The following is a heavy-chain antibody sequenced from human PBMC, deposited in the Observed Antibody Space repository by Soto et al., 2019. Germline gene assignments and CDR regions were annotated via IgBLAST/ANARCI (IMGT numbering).Heavy chain of an antibody. Sequence: EVQLVESGGGLVQPGGSLRLSCAASGFTFSSYWMHWVRHAPGKGLVWVSRINRDGSSTSYADSVKGRFTISRDNTKNTLYLQMNSLTAEDTAVYYCARDQSYYDFWSVYGISNAFDIWGQGTMVNVSA. J-gene: IGHJ3*02. V-gene: IGHV3-74*01. CDR2: INRDGSST. D-gene: IGHD3-3*01. CDR3: ARDQSYYDFWSVYGISNAFDI. CDR1: GFTFSSYW.